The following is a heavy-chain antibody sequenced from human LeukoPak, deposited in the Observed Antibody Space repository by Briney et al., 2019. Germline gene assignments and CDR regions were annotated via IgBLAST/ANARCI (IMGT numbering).Heavy chain of an antibody. V-gene: IGHV4-39*07. CDR2: IYYSGST. J-gene: IGHJ2*01. D-gene: IGHD1-26*01. Sequence: ASETLSLTCTVSGGSISSSSYYWGWIRQPPGKGLQWIGSIYYSGSTYHNPSLKSRVTISVDTSKNQFSLKLSSVTAADTAVYYCARDKGLSGLYYSGDWYFDLWGRGTLVTVSS. CDR1: GGSISSSSYY. CDR3: ARDKGLSGLYYSGDWYFDL.